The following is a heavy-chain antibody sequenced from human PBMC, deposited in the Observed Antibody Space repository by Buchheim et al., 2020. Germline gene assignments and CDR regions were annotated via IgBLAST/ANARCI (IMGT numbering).Heavy chain of an antibody. CDR1: GYTFTGYY. J-gene: IGHJ4*02. CDR2: INPNSGGT. D-gene: IGHD3-16*01. CDR3: ARSPNGTYYDYVWGSYRGYFDY. V-gene: IGHV1-2*04. Sequence: QVQLVQSGAEVKKPGASVKVSCKASGYTFTGYYMHWVRQAPGQGLEWMGWINPNSGGTNYAQKFQGWVTMTRDTSISPAYMELSRLRSDDTAVYYCARSPNGTYYDYVWGSYRGYFDYWGQGTL.